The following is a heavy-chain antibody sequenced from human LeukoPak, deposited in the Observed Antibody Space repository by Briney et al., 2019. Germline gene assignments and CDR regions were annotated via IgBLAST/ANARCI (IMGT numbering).Heavy chain of an antibody. CDR3: ARDNGIVAPSIPLDY. V-gene: IGHV3-23*01. CDR2: ISGSGGST. CDR1: GFTFNKFA. J-gene: IGHJ4*02. Sequence: GGSLRLSCAASGFTFNKFAMSWVRQAPGKGLEWVSDISGSGGSTYYADSVKGRFTISRDNSKNTLYLQMNSLRAEDTAIYYCARDNGIVAPSIPLDYWGEGTLVTVSS. D-gene: IGHD5-12*01.